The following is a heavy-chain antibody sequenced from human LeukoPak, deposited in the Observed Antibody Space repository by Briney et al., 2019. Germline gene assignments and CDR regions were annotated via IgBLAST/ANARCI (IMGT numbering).Heavy chain of an antibody. V-gene: IGHV3-7*01. D-gene: IGHD1-26*01. CDR2: INLDGNDK. CDR3: VRSGSYFSK. J-gene: IGHJ4*02. Sequence: PGGSLRLSCAAPGFIFCSHWMSWVRQAPGKGLEWVANINLDGNDKNYVDSVKGRFTISRDNAKNSLYLQMNGLRAEDTAMYYCVRSGSYFSKWGQGTLVTVSS. CDR1: GFIFCSHW.